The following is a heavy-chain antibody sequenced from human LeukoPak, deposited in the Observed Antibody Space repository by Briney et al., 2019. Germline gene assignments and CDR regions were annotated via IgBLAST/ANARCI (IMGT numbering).Heavy chain of an antibody. V-gene: IGHV4-34*01. J-gene: IGHJ5*02. CDR1: GGSFSGYY. Sequence: KPSETLFLTCAVYGGSFSGYYWSWIRQPPGKGLEWIGEINHSGSTNYNPSLKSRVTISVDTSKNQFSLKLSSVTAADTAVYYCAREMVVTPGGFDPWGQGTLVTVSS. D-gene: IGHD2-21*02. CDR2: INHSGST. CDR3: AREMVVTPGGFDP.